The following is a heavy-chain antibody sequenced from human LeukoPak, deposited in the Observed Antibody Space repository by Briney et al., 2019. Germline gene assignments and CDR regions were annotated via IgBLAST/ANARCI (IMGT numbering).Heavy chain of an antibody. J-gene: IGHJ6*02. V-gene: IGHV3-30*03. CDR2: ISYDGGNK. CDR3: TRDLMDYDVSTGLHHYYMDV. CDR1: GFTFSSYG. Sequence: PGGSLRLSCAASGFTFSSYGMHWVRQAPGKGLAWVAVISYDGGNKYHADSVKGRFTISRDNAKNTLYLQVNTLRVEDTAVYYCTRDLMDYDVSTGLHHYYMDVWGQGTTVTVSS. D-gene: IGHD3-9*01.